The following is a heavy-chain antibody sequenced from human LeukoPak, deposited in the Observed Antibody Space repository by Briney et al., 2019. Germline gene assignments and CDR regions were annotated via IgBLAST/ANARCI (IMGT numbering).Heavy chain of an antibody. J-gene: IGHJ4*02. CDR1: GYTFTSYY. V-gene: IGHV1-46*01. Sequence: GASVKVSCKASGYTFTSYYMHWVRQAPGQGLEWMRIINPSGGSTSYAQKFQGRVTMTRDTSTSTVYMELSSLRSEDTAVYYCARANIPVGSWLPVAGNGIDYWGQGTLVTVSS. CDR2: INPSGGST. D-gene: IGHD6-19*01. CDR3: ARANIPVGSWLPVAGNGIDY.